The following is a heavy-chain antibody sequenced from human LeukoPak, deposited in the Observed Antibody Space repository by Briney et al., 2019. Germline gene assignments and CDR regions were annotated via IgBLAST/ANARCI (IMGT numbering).Heavy chain of an antibody. CDR1: GFTFSSDA. V-gene: IGHV3-23*01. CDR3: AKGEGDTISAEC. J-gene: IGHJ4*02. CDR2: ISGSGANT. Sequence: GGSLRLSCAASGFTFSSDAMSWVRQAPGKGLEWVSTISGSGANTYYADSVKGRFTISRDNSKNTLFLQMNSLRAEDTAVYYCAKGEGDTISAECWGQGTLVTVSS. D-gene: IGHD1-26*01.